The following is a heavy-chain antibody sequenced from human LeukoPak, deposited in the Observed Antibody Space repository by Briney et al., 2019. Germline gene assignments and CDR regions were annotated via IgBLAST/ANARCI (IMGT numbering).Heavy chain of an antibody. CDR2: IYSGGST. CDR1: GFTVSSNY. V-gene: IGHV3-66*01. Sequence: GGSLRLSCAASGFTVSSNYMSWVRQAPGKGLEWVSVIYSGGSTYYADSVKGRFTISRDNSKNTLYLQMNSPRAEDTAVYYCAKDSEPTGYYGSGSYSFYFDYWGQGTLVTVSS. CDR3: AKDSEPTGYYGSGSYSFYFDY. D-gene: IGHD3-10*01. J-gene: IGHJ4*02.